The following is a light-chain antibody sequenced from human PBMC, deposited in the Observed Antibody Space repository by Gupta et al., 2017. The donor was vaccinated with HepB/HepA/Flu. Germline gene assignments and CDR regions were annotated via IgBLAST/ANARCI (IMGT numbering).Light chain of an antibody. CDR3: MQALESTRT. V-gene: IGKV2-28*01. Sequence: DIVMTESPLSLLVNTGEPASISCRSSQSLVHSNGYNYLDWYVQKPGLSPQLLIYLGSNRASGGPDRFSCSRSGADFTLKISRVEADDVRVYYCMQALESTRTFGQGTKLKIK. CDR2: LGS. CDR1: QSLVHSNGYNY. J-gene: IGKJ2*02.